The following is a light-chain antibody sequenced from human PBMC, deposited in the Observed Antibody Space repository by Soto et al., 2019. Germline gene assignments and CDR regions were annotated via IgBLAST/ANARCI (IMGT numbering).Light chain of an antibody. J-gene: IGLJ1*01. V-gene: IGLV2-14*03. CDR1: SSDVGSYNY. CDR2: DVS. Sequence: QSVLTRPASVYGSPGQSIAISCTGTSSDVGSYNYVSWYQHHPGKAPKVMIYDVSSRPSGVSNRFSGSKSGNTASLTISGLQAEDEADYYCISYTTISTYVFGTGTKVTVL. CDR3: ISYTTISTYV.